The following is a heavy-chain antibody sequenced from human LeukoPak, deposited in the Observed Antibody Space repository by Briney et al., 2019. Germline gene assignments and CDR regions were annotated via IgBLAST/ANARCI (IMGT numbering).Heavy chain of an antibody. Sequence: GGSLRLSCAASGFTFSSYGMHWVRQAPGKGLEWVAFIRYDGSNKYYADSVKGRFTISRDNSKNTLYPQMNSLRAEDTAVYYCAKVGMGGYPTPEGSYWGQGTLVTVSS. V-gene: IGHV3-30*02. D-gene: IGHD3-22*01. CDR2: IRYDGSNK. CDR1: GFTFSSYG. CDR3: AKVGMGGYPTPEGSY. J-gene: IGHJ4*02.